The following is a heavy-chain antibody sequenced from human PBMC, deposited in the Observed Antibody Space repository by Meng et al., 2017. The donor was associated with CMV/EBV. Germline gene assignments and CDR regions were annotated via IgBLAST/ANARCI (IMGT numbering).Heavy chain of an antibody. CDR2: ISYDGSNK. J-gene: IGHJ3*02. V-gene: IGHV3-30-3*01. CDR1: GFTFSSYA. Sequence: GESLKISCAASGFTFSSYAMHWVRRAPGKGLEWVAVISYDGSNKYYADSVKGRFTISRDNSKNTLYLQMNSLRAEDTAVYYCARDLFGGRNIVVVPAANAFDIWGQGTMVTVSS. CDR3: ARDLFGGRNIVVVPAANAFDI. D-gene: IGHD2-2*01.